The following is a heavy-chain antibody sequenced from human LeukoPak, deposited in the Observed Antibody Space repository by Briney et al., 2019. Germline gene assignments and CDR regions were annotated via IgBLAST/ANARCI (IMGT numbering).Heavy chain of an antibody. CDR2: ISSSSSTI. J-gene: IGHJ6*02. Sequence: GGSLRLSCAASGFTFSSYSMNWVRQAPGKGLEWVSYISSSSSTIYYADSVKGRFTISRDNAKNSLYLQMNSLRDEDTAVYYCARGSAGYCSSTSCYEYYYGMDVWGQGTTVTVSS. CDR1: GFTFSSYS. V-gene: IGHV3-48*02. CDR3: ARGSAGYCSSTSCYEYYYGMDV. D-gene: IGHD2-2*01.